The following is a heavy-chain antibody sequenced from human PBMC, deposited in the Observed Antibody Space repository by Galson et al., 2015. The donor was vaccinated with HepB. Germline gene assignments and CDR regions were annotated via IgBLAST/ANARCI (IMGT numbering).Heavy chain of an antibody. V-gene: IGHV1-69*13. Sequence: SVKVSCKASGGSFNKNGISWVRQAPGQGLEWMGGIIPLFHATNYAQKFQGRVTFTADESKGTAYMEVSSLRFEDTAVYYCAIGVGADYYGLDVWGQGTTVSVSS. D-gene: IGHD3-16*01. CDR2: IIPLFHAT. CDR1: GGSFNKNG. J-gene: IGHJ6*02. CDR3: AIGVGADYYGLDV.